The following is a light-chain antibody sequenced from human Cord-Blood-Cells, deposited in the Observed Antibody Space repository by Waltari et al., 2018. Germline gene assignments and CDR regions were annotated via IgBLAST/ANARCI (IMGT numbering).Light chain of an antibody. CDR2: EVS. CDR3: CSYAGSSTYV. CDR1: SRDVGGYNL. J-gene: IGLJ1*01. V-gene: IGLV2-23*02. Sequence: QSALTQPASVSGPPGQSITISCTGPSRDVGGYNLVSWFQQHPGKAPKPMIYEVSKRPAGVSTRFSGSKSGNTASLTIAGLQAEDEADYYCCSYAGSSTYVFGTGTKVTVL.